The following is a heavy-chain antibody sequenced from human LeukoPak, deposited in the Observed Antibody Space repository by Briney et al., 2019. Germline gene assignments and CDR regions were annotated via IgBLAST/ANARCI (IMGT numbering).Heavy chain of an antibody. J-gene: IGHJ4*02. CDR3: ARWNYAFDS. CDR1: FTFSTYY. V-gene: IGHV3-7*01. Sequence: GGSLRLYCDASFTFSTYYMGWVRQAPGKGLEWVAHINQHGTATSYVNSVTRRFTISRDNAKNSLHLQMNSLRVEDTAVYYCARWNYAFDSWGQGTLVTVSS. CDR2: INQHGTAT. D-gene: IGHD1-7*01.